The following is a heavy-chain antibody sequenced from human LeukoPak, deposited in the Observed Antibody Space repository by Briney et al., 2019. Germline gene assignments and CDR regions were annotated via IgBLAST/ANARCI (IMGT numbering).Heavy chain of an antibody. CDR3: ARDAYCSSTSCYPIC. D-gene: IGHD2-2*01. Sequence: PGGSLRLSCAASGFTVSSNYMSWVRQAPGKGLGWVSVIYSGGSTYYADSVKGRFTISRDNSKNTLYLQMNSLRAEDTAVYYCARDAYCSSTSCYPICWGQGTLVTVSS. V-gene: IGHV3-53*01. J-gene: IGHJ4*02. CDR2: IYSGGST. CDR1: GFTVSSNY.